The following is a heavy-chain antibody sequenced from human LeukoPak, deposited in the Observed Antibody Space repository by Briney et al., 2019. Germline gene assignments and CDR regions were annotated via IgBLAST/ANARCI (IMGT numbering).Heavy chain of an antibody. Sequence: GGSLRLSCAASGFTFSSSAMSWVRQAPGKGLEWVSAISNNGGYTYYADSVQGRFTISRDNSKSTLCLQMNSLRAEDTAVYYCARNQYYDFWSGYFRYWGQGTLVTVSS. CDR2: ISNNGGYT. CDR1: GFTFSSSA. CDR3: ARNQYYDFWSGYFRY. D-gene: IGHD3-3*01. J-gene: IGHJ4*02. V-gene: IGHV3-23*01.